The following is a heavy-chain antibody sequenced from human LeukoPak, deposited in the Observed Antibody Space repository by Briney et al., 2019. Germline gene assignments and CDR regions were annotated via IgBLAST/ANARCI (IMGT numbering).Heavy chain of an antibody. D-gene: IGHD3-22*01. Sequence: SVKASCKASGGTFSSYAISWVRQAPGQGLEWMGRIIPIFGTANYAQKFQGRVTITTDESTSTAYMELSSLRSEDTAVYYCARGRGKNYYDGSGYYFNWFDPWGQGTLVTVSS. CDR1: GGTFSSYA. J-gene: IGHJ5*02. V-gene: IGHV1-69*05. CDR3: ARGRGKNYYDGSGYYFNWFDP. CDR2: IIPIFGTA.